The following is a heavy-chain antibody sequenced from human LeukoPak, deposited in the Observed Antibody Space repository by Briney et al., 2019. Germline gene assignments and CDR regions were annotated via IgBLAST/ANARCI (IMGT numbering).Heavy chain of an antibody. V-gene: IGHV4-39*07. D-gene: IGHD3-16*01. CDR3: ARAPYDYYYYYYMDV. J-gene: IGHJ6*03. CDR2: IYYSGST. CDR1: GGSISSSSYY. Sequence: SETLSLTCTVSGGSISSSSYYWGWVRQPPGKGLEWIGSIYYSGSTYYNPSLKSRVTISVDTSKNRFSLKLSSVTAADTAVYYCARAPYDYYYYYYMDVWGKGTTVTVSS.